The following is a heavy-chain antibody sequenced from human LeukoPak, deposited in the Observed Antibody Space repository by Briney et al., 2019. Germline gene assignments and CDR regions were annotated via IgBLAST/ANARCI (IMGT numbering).Heavy chain of an antibody. Sequence: GGSLRLSCSVSGFIFRDFSMSWVRQAPGKGLEWVAKMNEYGSEIFYVDSVKGRFTISRDNGKNSLCLQMNRLRAEDTAVYYCARPRGCGSSRCNNFDYWGQGTLVTVSS. V-gene: IGHV3-7*01. CDR2: MNEYGSEI. D-gene: IGHD2-2*01. J-gene: IGHJ4*02. CDR3: ARPRGCGSSRCNNFDY. CDR1: GFIFRDFS.